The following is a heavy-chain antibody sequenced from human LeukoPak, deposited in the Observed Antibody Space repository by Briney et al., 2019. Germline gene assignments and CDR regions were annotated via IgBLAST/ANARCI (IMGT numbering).Heavy chain of an antibody. CDR1: GFTFSSYG. J-gene: IGHJ5*02. D-gene: IGHD4-17*01. CDR3: AKDYGDYVGWFDP. CDR2: IRYDGSNK. V-gene: IGHV3-30*02. Sequence: GGSLRLSCAASGFTFSSYGMHWVRQAPGKGLEWVAFIRYDGSNKYYADSVKGRFTISRDNSKNTLYLQMNSLRAEDTAVYYCAKDYGDYVGWFDPWGQGTLVTVSS.